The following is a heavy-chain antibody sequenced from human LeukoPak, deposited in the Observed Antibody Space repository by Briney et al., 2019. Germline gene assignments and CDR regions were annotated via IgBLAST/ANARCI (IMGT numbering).Heavy chain of an antibody. V-gene: IGHV4-34*01. Sequence: SETLSPTCAVYGGSFSGYYWSWIRQPPGKGLEWIGEINHSGSTNYNPSLKSRVTISVDTSKNQFSLKLSSVTAADTAVYYCASYQIAVAGTQRFDYWGQGTLVTVSS. D-gene: IGHD6-19*01. CDR3: ASYQIAVAGTQRFDY. J-gene: IGHJ4*02. CDR1: GGSFSGYY. CDR2: INHSGST.